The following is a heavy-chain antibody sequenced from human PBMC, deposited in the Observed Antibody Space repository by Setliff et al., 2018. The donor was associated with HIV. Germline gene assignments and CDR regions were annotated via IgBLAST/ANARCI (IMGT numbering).Heavy chain of an antibody. CDR3: ATYSVGEGGRGH. Sequence: SETLSLTCTVSGGSISSHYWSWIRQPPGKGLEWIGSIYYSGSTNYNPSLKSRVTISVDTSKNQFSLKLTSVTAADTAMYYCATYSVGEGGRGHWGQGVLVTVSS. V-gene: IGHV4-59*11. J-gene: IGHJ4*02. CDR1: GGSISSHY. CDR2: IYYSGST. D-gene: IGHD1-26*01.